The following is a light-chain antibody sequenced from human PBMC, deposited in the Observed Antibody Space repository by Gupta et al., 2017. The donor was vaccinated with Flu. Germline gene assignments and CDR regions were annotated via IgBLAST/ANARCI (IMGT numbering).Light chain of an antibody. CDR3: HQYYTTPWT. CDR2: WAS. V-gene: IGKV4-1*01. CDR1: QNVLYSANNKNY. Sequence: SLGERATINCKSSQNVLYSANNKNYLAWYQHKPGQPPRLLIYWASTRESGVPDRFSGSGSGTDFTLTISSLQAEDVAVYYCHQYYTTPWTFGQGTKVEIK. J-gene: IGKJ1*01.